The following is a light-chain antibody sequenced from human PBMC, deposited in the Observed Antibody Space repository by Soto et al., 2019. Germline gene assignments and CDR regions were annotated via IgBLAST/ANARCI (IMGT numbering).Light chain of an antibody. CDR1: SSDVGTYNY. CDR2: EVS. CDR3: TSYTRDTDLV. J-gene: IGLJ1*01. V-gene: IGLV2-14*01. Sequence: QSVLTQPASVSGSPGQPITISCTGTSSDVGTYNYVSWYQHHPGKAPKLIIYEVSNRPSGVSNRFSGSKSGSTASLTISGLQAEDEADYHCTSYTRDTDLVFGNGTKVTV.